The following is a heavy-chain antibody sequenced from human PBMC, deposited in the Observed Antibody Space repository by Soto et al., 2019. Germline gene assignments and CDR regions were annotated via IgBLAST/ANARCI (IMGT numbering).Heavy chain of an antibody. D-gene: IGHD1-1*01. J-gene: IGHJ6*02. Sequence: GGSLRLSCAASGFAFSTYWMHWVRQAPGKGLLWVSRIKFDGSSTYYGDSVKGRFTISRDDAKNTLFLQMNGLRVDDTAVYYCARGAKNVYAMAVWGQGTTVTVSS. V-gene: IGHV3-74*01. CDR3: ARGAKNVYAMAV. CDR2: IKFDGSST. CDR1: GFAFSTYW.